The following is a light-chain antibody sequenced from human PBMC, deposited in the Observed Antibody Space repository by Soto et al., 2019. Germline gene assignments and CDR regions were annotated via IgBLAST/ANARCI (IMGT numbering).Light chain of an antibody. Sequence: EIVLTQSPATLSLSPGARATLSCRASQSVSSYLAWYQQKPGQAPRLLIYDASNMATGIPARFSGSGSGTDFTLTISSLEPEDFAVYYCQQRSNWPPRITFGQGTRLEIK. CDR2: DAS. V-gene: IGKV3-11*01. J-gene: IGKJ5*01. CDR3: QQRSNWPPRIT. CDR1: QSVSSY.